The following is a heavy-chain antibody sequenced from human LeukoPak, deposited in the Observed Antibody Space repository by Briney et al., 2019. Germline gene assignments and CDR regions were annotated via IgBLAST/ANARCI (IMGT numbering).Heavy chain of an antibody. CDR1: GFDISDYG. D-gene: IGHD6-19*01. CDR2: IRYDGSNK. V-gene: IGHV3-30*02. J-gene: IGHJ4*02. Sequence: GGSLRLSCVASGFDISDYGMHWVRQAPGQGPEWVALIRYDGSNKYYADSVKGRFTISRDNSKNTLYLQMNSLRVEDTAMYYCAKAGTQQWLLFVGVYWGQGALVTVSS. CDR3: AKAGTQQWLLFVGVY.